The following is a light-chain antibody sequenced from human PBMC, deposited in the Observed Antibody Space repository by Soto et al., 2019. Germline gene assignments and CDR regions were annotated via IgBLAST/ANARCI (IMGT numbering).Light chain of an antibody. V-gene: IGKV3-15*01. J-gene: IGKJ1*01. CDR3: QQYNNWPET. Sequence: EIVMTQSPATLSVSPGERATLSCMASQSVSSNLAWYQQKPGQAPRLLIYGASTRATGIPGRFSGSGSGTEFTLTISSLQSEDFAVYYCQQYNNWPETFGQGTKVEIK. CDR1: QSVSSN. CDR2: GAS.